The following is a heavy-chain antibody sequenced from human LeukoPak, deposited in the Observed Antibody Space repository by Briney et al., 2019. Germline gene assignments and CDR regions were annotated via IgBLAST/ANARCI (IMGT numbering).Heavy chain of an antibody. CDR1: GYTFTGYY. V-gene: IGHV1-2*02. CDR3: ARDLRGYCSSTSCSHGFPFDY. Sequence: ASVKVSCKASGYTFTGYYMHWVRQAPGQGLEWMGWINPNSGGTNYAQKFQGRVTMTRDTSISTAYMELSRLRPDDTAVYYCARDLRGYCSSTSCSHGFPFDYWGQGTLVTVSS. J-gene: IGHJ4*02. CDR2: INPNSGGT. D-gene: IGHD2-2*01.